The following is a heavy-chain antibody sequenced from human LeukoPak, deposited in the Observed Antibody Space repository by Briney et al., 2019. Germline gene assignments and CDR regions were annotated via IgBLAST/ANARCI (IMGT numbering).Heavy chain of an antibody. CDR2: ISVSGNT. J-gene: IGHJ4*02. Sequence: GGSLRLSCAASGFTLSSYSMSWVRQAPGKGLEWVSTISVSGNTYHADYVKGRFTISRDNSKNTLYLQMNSLRAEDAAVYYCAKAHVTTCSGAYCYPFDYWGQGTLVTVSS. CDR3: AKAHVTTCSGAYCYPFDY. V-gene: IGHV3-23*01. D-gene: IGHD2-15*01. CDR1: GFTLSSYS.